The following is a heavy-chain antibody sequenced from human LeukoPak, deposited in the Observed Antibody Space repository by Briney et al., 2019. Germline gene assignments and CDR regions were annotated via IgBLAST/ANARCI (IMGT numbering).Heavy chain of an antibody. V-gene: IGHV1-18*01. D-gene: IGHD2-2*03. Sequence: GASVKVSCKASGYTFTSYGISWVRQAPGQGLEWMGWISAYNGNTNYAQKLQGRVTMTTDTSTSTAYMELRSLRSDDTAVYYCARRSGYCSSTSCQWDWFDPWGQGTLVTVSS. CDR2: ISAYNGNT. CDR1: GYTFTSYG. CDR3: ARRSGYCSSTSCQWDWFDP. J-gene: IGHJ5*02.